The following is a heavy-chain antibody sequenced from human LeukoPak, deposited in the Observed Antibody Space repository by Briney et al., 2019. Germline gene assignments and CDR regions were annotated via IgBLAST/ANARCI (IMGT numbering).Heavy chain of an antibody. J-gene: IGHJ6*03. D-gene: IGHD6-13*01. V-gene: IGHV4-39*07. Sequence: SETLSLTCTVSGGSISSSSYYWGWIRQPPGKGLEWIGTIYYSGYTYYNPSLESRVTISVDTSKNQFSLKLSSVTAADTAVYYCASHSSWYQYDYYYYYMDVWGKGTTVTVSS. CDR1: GGSISSSSYY. CDR3: ASHSSWYQYDYYYYYMDV. CDR2: IYYSGYT.